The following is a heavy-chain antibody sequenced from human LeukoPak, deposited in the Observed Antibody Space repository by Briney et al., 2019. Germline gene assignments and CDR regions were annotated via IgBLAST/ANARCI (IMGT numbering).Heavy chain of an antibody. CDR2: ISPNSSAT. CDR3: AREGWVHGDTGYLDY. CDR1: GYTFPGHF. V-gene: IGHV1-2*02. Sequence: GASVKVSCKASGYTFPGHFMHWVRQAPGQGHEYMGWISPNSSATHSTQKLQGRVTMTSDTSISTVYMELSRLTSADTAVYDCAREGWVHGDTGYLDYGAQGTLVTVSS. J-gene: IGHJ4*02. D-gene: IGHD6-19*01.